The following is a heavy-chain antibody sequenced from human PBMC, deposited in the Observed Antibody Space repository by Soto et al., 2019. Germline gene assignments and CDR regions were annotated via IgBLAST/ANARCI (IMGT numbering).Heavy chain of an antibody. J-gene: IGHJ6*03. CDR3: ARGVVVPAATKSTFYYYYYMDV. D-gene: IGHD2-2*01. V-gene: IGHV1-2*04. CDR2: INPNSGDT. Sequence: ASVKVSCKASGYTFTGYYMHWVRQAPGQGLEWMGWINPNSGDTNYAQKFQGWVTMTRDTSISTAYMELSRLRSDDTAVYYCARGVVVPAATKSTFYYYYYMDVWGKGTTVTVSS. CDR1: GYTFTGYY.